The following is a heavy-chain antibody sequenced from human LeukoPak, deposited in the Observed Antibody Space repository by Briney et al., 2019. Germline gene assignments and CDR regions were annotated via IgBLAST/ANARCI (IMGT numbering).Heavy chain of an antibody. CDR2: IIPIFGTA. CDR1: GGTFSSYA. J-gene: IGHJ1*01. D-gene: IGHD6-13*01. CDR3: ARALAAAGTRKYFQH. V-gene: IGHV1-69*06. Sequence: SVKVSCKASGGTFSSYAISWVRQAPGQGLEWMGGIIPIFGTANYAQKFQGRVTITADKSTSTAYMELNSLRSEDTAVYYCARALAAAGTRKYFQHWGQGTLVTVSS.